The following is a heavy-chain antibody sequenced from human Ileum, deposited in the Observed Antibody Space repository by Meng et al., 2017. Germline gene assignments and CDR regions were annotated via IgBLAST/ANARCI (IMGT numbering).Heavy chain of an antibody. D-gene: IGHD1-1*01. V-gene: IGHV1-3*01. Sequence: QVERVQPGAEVKKVGASVKVSCTASGYTFRNYPLHWVRQATGQRPEWMGWINAVHGNIKISQKFQGRITITIDTSATAYMELSSLRSEDTAVYFCARENDNWNYFDYWGQGSLVTVSS. CDR1: GYTFRNYP. J-gene: IGHJ4*02. CDR3: ARENDNWNYFDY. CDR2: INAVHGNI.